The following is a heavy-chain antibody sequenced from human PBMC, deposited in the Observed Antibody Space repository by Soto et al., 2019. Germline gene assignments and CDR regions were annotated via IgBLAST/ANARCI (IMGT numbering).Heavy chain of an antibody. V-gene: IGHV2-5*01. D-gene: IGHD3-22*01. CDR2: IYWNDDK. J-gene: IGHJ4*02. CDR1: GFSLSTSGVG. Sequence: SGPTLVNPTQTLTLTCTFSGFSLSTSGVGVGWIRQPPGKALEWLALIYWNDDKRYSPSLKSRLTITKDTSKNQVVLTMTNMDPVDTATYYCAHRRGREDYYDSSGTFDYWGQGTLVTVSS. CDR3: AHRRGREDYYDSSGTFDY.